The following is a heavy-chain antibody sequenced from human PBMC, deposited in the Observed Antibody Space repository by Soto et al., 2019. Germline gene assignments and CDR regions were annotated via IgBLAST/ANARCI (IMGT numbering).Heavy chain of an antibody. J-gene: IGHJ4*02. CDR2: ISGSGAST. D-gene: IGHD3-3*01. V-gene: IGHV3-23*01. Sequence: PGGSLRLSCAASGFTFSSYATSWVRQAPGKGLEWVSGISGSGASTYYADSVKGRFTISRDNAKNSLYLQMNSLRAEDTAVYYCARDSLNPYYDFWSGYHRDSWLDYWGQGTLVTVSS. CDR1: GFTFSSYA. CDR3: ARDSLNPYYDFWSGYHRDSWLDY.